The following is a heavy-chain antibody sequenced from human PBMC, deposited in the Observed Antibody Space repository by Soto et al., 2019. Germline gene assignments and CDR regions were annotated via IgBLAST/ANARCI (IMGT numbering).Heavy chain of an antibody. CDR2: IYYSGST. D-gene: IGHD6-6*01. J-gene: IGHJ4*02. CDR3: ARVYSSSSGRCFDY. Sequence: QVQLQESGPGLVKASETLSLTCTVSGGSISSYYWSWIRQPPGKGLEWIGYIYYSGSTNYNPSLKSRVTISADTSKNLFSLKLSSVSAADTAVYYCARVYSSSSGRCFDYWGQGTLVTVSS. CDR1: GGSISSYY. V-gene: IGHV4-59*01.